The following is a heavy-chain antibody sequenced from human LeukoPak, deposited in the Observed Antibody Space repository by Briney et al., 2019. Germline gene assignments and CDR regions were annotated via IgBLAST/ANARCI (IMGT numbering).Heavy chain of an antibody. CDR3: AVWFGELYGVWFDP. J-gene: IGHJ5*02. D-gene: IGHD3-10*01. CDR2: IYYSGST. Sequence: SETLSLTCTVSGGSISSYYWSWIRQPPGKGLEWIGYIYYSGSTNYNPSLKSRVTISVDTSKNQFSLKLSSVTAADTAVYYCAVWFGELYGVWFDPWGQGTLVTVSS. V-gene: IGHV4-59*12. CDR1: GGSISSYY.